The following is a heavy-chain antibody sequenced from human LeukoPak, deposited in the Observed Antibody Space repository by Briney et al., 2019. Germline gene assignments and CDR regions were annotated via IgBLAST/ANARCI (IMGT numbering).Heavy chain of an antibody. Sequence: PGGSLRLSCAASGFTFDDYGMSWVRQAPGKGLEWVSGINWNGGSTGYADSVKGRFTISRDNAKNSLYLQMNSLRAEDTALYYCARDSTQPGSVVVAATYAGFDYWGQGTLVTVSS. V-gene: IGHV3-20*04. J-gene: IGHJ4*02. CDR3: ARDSTQPGSVVVAATYAGFDY. CDR2: INWNGGST. D-gene: IGHD2-15*01. CDR1: GFTFDDYG.